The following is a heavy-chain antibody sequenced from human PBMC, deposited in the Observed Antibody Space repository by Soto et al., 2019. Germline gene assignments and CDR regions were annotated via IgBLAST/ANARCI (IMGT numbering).Heavy chain of an antibody. J-gene: IGHJ3*02. CDR3: ARDRREYSGYASWDAFDI. Sequence: SVKVSCKASGGTFSSYAISWVRQAPGQGLEWMGGIIPIFGTANYAQKFQGRVTITADESTSTAYMELSSLRSEDTAVYYCARDRREYSGYASWDAFDIWGQGTMVTVSS. CDR1: GGTFSSYA. V-gene: IGHV1-69*13. D-gene: IGHD5-12*01. CDR2: IIPIFGTA.